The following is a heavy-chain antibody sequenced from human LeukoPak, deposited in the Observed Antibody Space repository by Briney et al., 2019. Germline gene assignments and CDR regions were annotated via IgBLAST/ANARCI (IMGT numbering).Heavy chain of an antibody. V-gene: IGHV3-23*01. CDR1: GFTFSRFA. Sequence: GGSLRLSCAASGFTFSRFAMNWVRQAPGKGLEWVSSLSGRGSSSYYADSVKGRFTISRDNSRSTLYLQMNSLRAEDTAVYYCAWGYCGGGSCYSFDYWGPGNLVTVS. CDR2: LSGRGSSS. CDR3: AWGYCGGGSCYSFDY. J-gene: IGHJ4*02. D-gene: IGHD2-15*01.